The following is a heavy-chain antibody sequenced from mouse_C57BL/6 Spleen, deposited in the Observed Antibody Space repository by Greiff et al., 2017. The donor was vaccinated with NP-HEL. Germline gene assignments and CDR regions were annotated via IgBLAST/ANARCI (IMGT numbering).Heavy chain of an antibody. Sequence: EVQLQQSGPELVKPGASVKISCKASGYTFTDYYMNWVKQSPGKSLEWIGDINPNNGGTSYNQKFKGKATLTVDKSSSTAYMELRSLTSEDSAVYYCARGYYRAWFAYWGQGTLVTVSA. J-gene: IGHJ3*01. CDR1: GYTFTDYY. CDR2: INPNNGGT. CDR3: ARGYYRAWFAY. V-gene: IGHV1-26*01. D-gene: IGHD2-14*01.